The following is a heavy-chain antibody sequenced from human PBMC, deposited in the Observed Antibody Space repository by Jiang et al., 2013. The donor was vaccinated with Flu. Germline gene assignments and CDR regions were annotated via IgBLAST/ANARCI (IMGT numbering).Heavy chain of an antibody. Sequence: KGRGVGRFLLETNFIRGTTDYAASVKGRFTISRDDSKSIAYLQMSSLKSEDTAVYYCTRDLVRDVILIPATSFDHWGQGALVTVSS. CDR3: TRDLVRDVILIPATSFDH. V-gene: IGHV3-49*02. D-gene: IGHD2-2*01. J-gene: IGHJ4*02. CDR2: LETNFIRGTT.